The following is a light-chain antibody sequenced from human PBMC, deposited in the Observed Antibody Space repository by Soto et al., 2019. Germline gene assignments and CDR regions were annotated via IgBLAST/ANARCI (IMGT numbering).Light chain of an antibody. Sequence: EIVLTQSPATLSLSPGERATLSCRASQSVSSYLAWYQQKPGQAPRLLIYDASNRATGIPARFSGSGSGTGFTLTISSLEPEDFAVYYCQQYGSSPITFGQGTRLEIK. J-gene: IGKJ5*01. CDR2: DAS. CDR1: QSVSSY. CDR3: QQYGSSPIT. V-gene: IGKV3-11*01.